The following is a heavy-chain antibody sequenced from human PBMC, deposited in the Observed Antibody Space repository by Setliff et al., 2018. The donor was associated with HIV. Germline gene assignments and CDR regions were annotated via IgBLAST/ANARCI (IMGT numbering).Heavy chain of an antibody. J-gene: IGHJ4*02. V-gene: IGHV5-51*01. CDR3: ARQDYGGNSAGY. D-gene: IGHD4-17*01. CDR1: GYSFTSYW. Sequence: GESLKISCKGSGYSFTSYWIGWVRQMPGKGLEFMGLLYPADSNIRYSPSFQGQVTISADKSISTAYLQWSSLKASDTAMYYCARQDYGGNSAGYWGQGTLVTVS. CDR2: LYPADSNI.